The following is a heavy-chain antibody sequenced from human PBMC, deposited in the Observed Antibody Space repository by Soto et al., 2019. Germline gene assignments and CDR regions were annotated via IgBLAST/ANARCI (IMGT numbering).Heavy chain of an antibody. J-gene: IGHJ4*02. Sequence: SETLSLTCAVYGGSFSGYYWSWIRQPPGKGLEWIGEINHSGSTNYNPSLKSRVTISVDTSKNQFSLKLSSVTAADTAVYYCARTRRANRWLLAGATVFDYWGQGTLVTVSS. CDR1: GGSFSGYY. CDR2: INHSGST. V-gene: IGHV4-34*01. CDR3: ARTRRANRWLLAGATVFDY. D-gene: IGHD5-12*01.